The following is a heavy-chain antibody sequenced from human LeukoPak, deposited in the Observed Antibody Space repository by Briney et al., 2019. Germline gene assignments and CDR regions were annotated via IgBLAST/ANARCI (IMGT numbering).Heavy chain of an antibody. CDR1: GYTFTGYY. CDR3: ARDGPAAQPYNWFDP. CDR2: INPNSGGT. D-gene: IGHD6-13*01. J-gene: IGHJ5*02. Sequence: GASVKVSCKASGYTFTGYYMHWVRQAPGQGLEWMGWINPNSGGTNYAQKFQGRVTMTRDTSISTAYMELSSLRSEDTAVYYCARDGPAAQPYNWFDPWGQGTLVTVSS. V-gene: IGHV1-2*02.